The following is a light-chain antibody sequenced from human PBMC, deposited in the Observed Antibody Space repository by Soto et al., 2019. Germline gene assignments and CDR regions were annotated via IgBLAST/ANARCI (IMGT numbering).Light chain of an antibody. CDR3: QPYGSSPT. CDR2: GAS. Sequence: EIVLTQSPGTLSLFPGERATLSCRASQSLSTSYLAWYQQKPGQALRLLIYGASNRAAGIPDRFSGSGSGTDFTLTISRLEPEDFAVYYCQPYGSSPTFGQGTRLEIK. CDR1: QSLSTSY. V-gene: IGKV3-20*01. J-gene: IGKJ5*01.